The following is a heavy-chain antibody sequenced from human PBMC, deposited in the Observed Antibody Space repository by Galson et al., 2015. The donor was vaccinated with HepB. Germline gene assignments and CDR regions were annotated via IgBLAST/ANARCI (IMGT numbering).Heavy chain of an antibody. V-gene: IGHV3-21*01. D-gene: IGHD5-18*01. CDR3: ASGGGTAMVTYGMRYYYCMDV. Sequence: SLRLSCAASGFTFSSHSMNWVRQAPGKGLEWVSSISSSSSYIYYADSVKGRFTISRDNAKNSLYLQMNSLRAEDTAVYYCASGGGTAMVTYGMRYYYCMDVWGKGTTVTVSS. CDR2: ISSSSSYI. J-gene: IGHJ6*03. CDR1: GFTFSSHS.